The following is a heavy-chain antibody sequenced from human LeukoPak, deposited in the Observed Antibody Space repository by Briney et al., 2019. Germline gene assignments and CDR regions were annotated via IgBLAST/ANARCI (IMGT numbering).Heavy chain of an antibody. CDR2: IYHSGST. V-gene: IGHV4-34*01. D-gene: IGHD2-2*01. J-gene: IGHJ5*02. CDR1: SGSFCGHY. Sequence: PSETLSLTCAVYSGSFCGHYCSWIRQSPGKGLEWIGEIYHSGSTNYNPSLKSRVTISVDTSKNQFSLKLSSVTAADTAVYYCARGRTTASIVVVPAARGGWFDPWGQGTLVTVSS. CDR3: ARGRTTASIVVVPAARGGWFDP.